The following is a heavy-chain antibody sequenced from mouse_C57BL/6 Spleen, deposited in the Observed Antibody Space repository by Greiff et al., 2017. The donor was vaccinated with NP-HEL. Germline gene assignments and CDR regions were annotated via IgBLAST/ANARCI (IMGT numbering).Heavy chain of an antibody. D-gene: IGHD3-3*01. CDR2: ISDGGSYT. CDR1: GFTFSSYA. V-gene: IGHV5-4*03. J-gene: IGHJ3*01. Sequence: EVKLVESGGGLVKPGGSLKLSCAASGFTFSSYAMSWVRQTPEKRLEWVATISDGGSYTYYPDNVKGRFTISRDNAKNNLYLQMSHLKSEDTAMYYCASSDTDGGAWFAYWGQGTLVTVSA. CDR3: ASSDTDGGAWFAY.